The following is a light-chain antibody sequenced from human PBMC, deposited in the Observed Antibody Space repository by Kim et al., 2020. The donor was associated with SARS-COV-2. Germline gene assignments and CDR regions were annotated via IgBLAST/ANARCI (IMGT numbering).Light chain of an antibody. CDR1: SSNIGAGYD. V-gene: IGLV1-40*01. CDR2: GNS. Sequence: RVTSSCTGSSSNIGAGYDVHWYQQLPGTAPNLLIYGNSNRPSGVPDRFSGSKSGTSASLAITGLQAEDEADYYCQSYDSSLSGGVFGGGTQLTVL. CDR3: QSYDSSLSGGV. J-gene: IGLJ3*02.